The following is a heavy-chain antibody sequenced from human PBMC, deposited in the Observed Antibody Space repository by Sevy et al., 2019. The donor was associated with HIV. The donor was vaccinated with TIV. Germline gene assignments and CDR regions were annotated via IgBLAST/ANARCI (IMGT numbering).Heavy chain of an antibody. V-gene: IGHV3-30*18. CDR3: ANSRGRYEGSSWLYYYYLMDV. CDR2: ISSDGSDK. CDR1: GFTFSRYG. D-gene: IGHD6-13*01. Sequence: GGSLRLSCAAAGFTFSRYGMHWARQAPGKGLEWVAVISSDGSDKEYAESVKGRFTVSRDNSKDTVYLQTNSLRLEDTAIYYCANSRGRYEGSSWLYYYYLMDVWGQGTTVTVSS. J-gene: IGHJ6*02.